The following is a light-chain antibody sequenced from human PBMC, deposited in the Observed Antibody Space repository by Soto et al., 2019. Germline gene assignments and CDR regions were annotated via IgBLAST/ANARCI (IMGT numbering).Light chain of an antibody. J-gene: IGKJ4*01. CDR3: QQSYRTPFT. V-gene: IGKV1-39*01. CDR2: AAS. Sequence: DIQMTQSPSSLSASVGDRVTITCRASQSISSYLNWYQQKPGKAPKLPIYAASSLQSGVPSRFSGSGSGTDFTLTISSLQPEDFATYYCQQSYRTPFTFGGGTKVEIK. CDR1: QSISSY.